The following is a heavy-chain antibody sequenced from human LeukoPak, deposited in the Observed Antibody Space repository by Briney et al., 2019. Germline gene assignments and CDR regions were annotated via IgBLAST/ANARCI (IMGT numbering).Heavy chain of an antibody. V-gene: IGHV7-4-1*02. CDR3: ARGPRSAFDI. Sequence: ASVTVSCKASGYTFINYAMNWVRQAPGQGLEWMGWINTNTGNPTYAQGFTGRFVFSLDTSVSTAYLQISSLKAEDTAVYYCARGPRSAFDIWGQGTMVTVSS. CDR2: INTNTGNP. CDR1: GYTFINYA. J-gene: IGHJ3*02.